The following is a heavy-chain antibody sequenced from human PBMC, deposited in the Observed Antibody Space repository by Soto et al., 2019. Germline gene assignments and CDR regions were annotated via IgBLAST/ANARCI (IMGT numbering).Heavy chain of an antibody. CDR2: IYHSGST. CDR3: ATYTGSYGPNIFDY. Sequence: SETLSLTCAVSGCSISSSNWWSWVRQPPGKGLEWIGEIYHSGSTNYNPSLKSRVTISVDKSKNQFSLKLSSVTAADTAVYYCATYTGSYGPNIFDYWGQGTLVTVS. CDR1: GCSISSSNW. V-gene: IGHV4-4*02. D-gene: IGHD5-18*01. J-gene: IGHJ4*02.